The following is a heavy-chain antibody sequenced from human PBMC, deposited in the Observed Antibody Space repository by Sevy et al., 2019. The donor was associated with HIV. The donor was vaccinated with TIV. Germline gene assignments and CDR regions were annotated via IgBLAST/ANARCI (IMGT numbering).Heavy chain of an antibody. D-gene: IGHD3-3*01. V-gene: IGHV4-38-2*02. Sequence: SETLSLTCTVSGYSISSGYYWGWIRQPPGKGLEWIGSIYHSGSTYYNPSLKSRVTISVDTPKNQFSLRLSSAPAADTAVYYWARDGDSRTYYDFWRGLQGRKAYFQHWGQGTLVTVSS. CDR2: IYHSGST. CDR1: GYSISSGYY. J-gene: IGHJ1*01. CDR3: ARDGDSRTYYDFWRGLQGRKAYFQH.